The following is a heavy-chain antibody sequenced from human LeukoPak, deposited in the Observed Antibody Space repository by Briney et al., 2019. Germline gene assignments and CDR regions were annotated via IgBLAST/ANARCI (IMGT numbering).Heavy chain of an antibody. J-gene: IGHJ4*02. D-gene: IGHD3-22*01. V-gene: IGHV4-61*01. CDR1: GGSVSSGSSF. Sequence: SETLSLTCTVSGGSVSSGSSFWSWLRQPPGKGLEWIGYIYHSGNTNYNPSLKSRVTISVDTSKSQLSLKLNSVTAADTAVYYCARDRNSYDSSGYYFANWGQGTLVTVSS. CDR3: ARDRNSYDSSGYYFAN. CDR2: IYHSGNT.